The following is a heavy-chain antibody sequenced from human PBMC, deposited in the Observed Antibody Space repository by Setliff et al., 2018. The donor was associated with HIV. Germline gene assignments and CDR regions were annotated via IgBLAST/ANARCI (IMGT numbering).Heavy chain of an antibody. J-gene: IGHJ4*02. CDR1: GNSFNGDF. V-gene: IGHV1-2*02. CDR3: VTSPGSFTSVDEAEAGDY. D-gene: IGHD6-13*01. Sequence: ASVKVSCKAPGNSFNGDFLNWVRQAPGQGLEWMGNIKLSSGGTKFAQKFLGRVTMTRDTSTNTAFMELRRLKSDDTATYFCVTSPGSFTSVDEAEAGDYWGQGTLVTVSS. CDR2: IKLSSGGT.